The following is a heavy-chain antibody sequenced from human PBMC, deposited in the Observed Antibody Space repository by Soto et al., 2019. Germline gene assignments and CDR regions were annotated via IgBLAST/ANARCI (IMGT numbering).Heavy chain of an antibody. CDR3: AMVTYYRYYGMDV. Sequence: QVQLVQSGAEVKKPGSSVKVSCKASGGTFSSYAISWVRQAPGQGLEWMGGIIPIFGTANYAQKFQGRVMISAADYTSTASMELSSLKSEDTAVYYCAMVTYYRYYGMDVWGQGTTVTVSS. CDR2: IIPIFGTA. V-gene: IGHV1-69*12. CDR1: GGTFSSYA. J-gene: IGHJ6*02. D-gene: IGHD2-21*02.